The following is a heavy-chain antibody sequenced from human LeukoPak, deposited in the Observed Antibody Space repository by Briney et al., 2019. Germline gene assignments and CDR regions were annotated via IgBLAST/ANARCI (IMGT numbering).Heavy chain of an antibody. J-gene: IGHJ5*02. CDR2: IKQDGSEK. V-gene: IGHV3-7*01. D-gene: IGHD5-18*01. CDR3: ASGGQIWIS. CDR1: GFTFSSYW. Sequence: GGSLRPSCAVSGFTFSSYWMSWVRQAPGKGLEWVANIKQDGSEKNYVDSVKGRFTISRDNAKNSLYLQMNSLRAEDTAVYYCASGGQIWISWGQGTLVTVSS.